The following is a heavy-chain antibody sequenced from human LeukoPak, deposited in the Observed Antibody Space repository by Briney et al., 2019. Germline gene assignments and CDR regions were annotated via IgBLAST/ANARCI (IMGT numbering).Heavy chain of an antibody. J-gene: IGHJ6*02. CDR1: GFTFSSYA. V-gene: IGHV3-23*01. D-gene: IGHD3/OR15-3a*01. CDR2: ISGSGGST. CDR3: AKSGTGYSFNYYYGMDV. Sequence: QPGGSLRLSCAASGFTFSSYAMNWVRQAPGKGLEWVSAISGSGGSTYYADSVKGRFTISRDNSKNTLYLQMNSLRAEDTAVYYCAKSGTGYSFNYYYGMDVWGQGTTVTVSS.